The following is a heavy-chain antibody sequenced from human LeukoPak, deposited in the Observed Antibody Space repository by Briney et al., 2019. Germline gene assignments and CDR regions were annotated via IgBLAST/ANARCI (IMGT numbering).Heavy chain of an antibody. CDR3: ARATIRVNYGYVWGSYRHYYFDY. Sequence: SETLSLTCAVYGGSFSGYYWSWIRQPPGKGLEWIGEINHSGSTNYNPSLKSRVTISVDTSKNQFSLKLSSVTAADTAVYYCARATIRVNYGYVWGSYRHYYFDYWGQGTLVTVSS. J-gene: IGHJ4*02. CDR2: INHSGST. V-gene: IGHV4-34*01. CDR1: GGSFSGYY. D-gene: IGHD3-16*02.